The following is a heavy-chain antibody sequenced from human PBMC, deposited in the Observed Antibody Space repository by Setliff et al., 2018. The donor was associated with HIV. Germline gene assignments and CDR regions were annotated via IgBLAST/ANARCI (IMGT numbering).Heavy chain of an antibody. D-gene: IGHD6-19*01. Sequence: PSETLSLTCSVSGDSIRNSRDYWGWIRQPPGKGLEWIGNIYYSGTTYYSPSLNSRVTISVDRSRNHFSLRLSAVTAADTAVYYCARELDSSDNSDPFDVWGQGTMVTVSS. J-gene: IGHJ3*01. CDR1: GDSIRNSRDY. CDR2: IYYSGTT. CDR3: ARELDSSDNSDPFDV. V-gene: IGHV4-39*02.